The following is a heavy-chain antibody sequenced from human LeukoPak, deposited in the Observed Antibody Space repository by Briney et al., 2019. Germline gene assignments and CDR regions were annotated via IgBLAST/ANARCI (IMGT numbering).Heavy chain of an antibody. J-gene: IGHJ3*02. V-gene: IGHV4-31*03. Sequence: PSQTLSLTCTVSGGSISSGAYYWSWIRQHPGKGLEWIGYIYYSGSTYYNPSLRSRVTISVDTSKNQFSLKLSSVTAADTAVYYCARVPKDDAFDIWGQGTMVTVSS. CDR3: ARVPKDDAFDI. CDR1: GGSISSGAYY. CDR2: IYYSGST.